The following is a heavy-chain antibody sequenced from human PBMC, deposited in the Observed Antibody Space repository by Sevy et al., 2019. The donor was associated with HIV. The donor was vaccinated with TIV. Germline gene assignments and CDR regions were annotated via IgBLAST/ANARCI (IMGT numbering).Heavy chain of an antibody. CDR1: GGSFSGYY. CDR3: ARHCSSSSCSHAFDI. D-gene: IGHD2-2*01. CDR2: INHSGST. J-gene: IGHJ3*02. Sequence: SETLSLTCAVYGGSFSGYYWSWIRQPPGKGLEWVGEINHSGSTNYNPSLKSRVTISVDTSINQFSLKLSSVTAADTAVYYCARHCSSSSCSHAFDIWGQGTMVTVSS. V-gene: IGHV4-34*01.